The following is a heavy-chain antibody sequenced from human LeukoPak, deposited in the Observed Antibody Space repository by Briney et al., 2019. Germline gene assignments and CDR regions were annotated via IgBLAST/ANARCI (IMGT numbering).Heavy chain of an antibody. J-gene: IGHJ6*02. CDR1: GGSFSGYY. V-gene: IGHV4-34*01. CDR2: INHSGST. Sequence: SETLSLTCAVYGGSFSGYYWSWIRQPPGKGLEWIGEINHSGSTNYNPSLKSRVTISVDTSKNQFSLKLSSVIAADTAVYYCAGVPAGDYVGYGMDVWGQGTTVTVSS. CDR3: AGVPAGDYVGYGMDV. D-gene: IGHD4-17*01.